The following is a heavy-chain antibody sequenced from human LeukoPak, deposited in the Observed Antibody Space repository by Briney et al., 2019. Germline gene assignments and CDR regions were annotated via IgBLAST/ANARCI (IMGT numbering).Heavy chain of an antibody. CDR3: AHEGVEYYYDSSGYSPFDY. J-gene: IGHJ4*02. D-gene: IGHD3-22*01. CDR1: GFTFSSYG. CDR2: ISYDGSNK. Sequence: GRSLRLSCAASGFTFSSYGMHWVRQAPGKGLEWVAIISYDGSNKYYADSVKGRFTISRDNSKNTLYLQMNSLRAEDTAVYYCAHEGVEYYYDSSGYSPFDYWGQGTLVTVSS. V-gene: IGHV3-30*18.